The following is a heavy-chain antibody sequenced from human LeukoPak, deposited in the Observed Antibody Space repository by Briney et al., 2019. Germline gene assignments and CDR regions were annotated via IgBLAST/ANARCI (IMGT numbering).Heavy chain of an antibody. CDR2: MNPNNGNT. V-gene: IGHV1-8*01. J-gene: IGHJ5*02. Sequence: ASVKVSCKASGFTFTSYDINWVRQASGQGLEWMGWMNPNNGNTGYAQKPQGRVTMTTDTSTSTAYMELRSLRSDDTAVYYCARRLPYCSSTSCYRYNWFDPWGQGTLVTVSS. D-gene: IGHD2-2*01. CDR3: ARRLPYCSSTSCYRYNWFDP. CDR1: GFTFTSYD.